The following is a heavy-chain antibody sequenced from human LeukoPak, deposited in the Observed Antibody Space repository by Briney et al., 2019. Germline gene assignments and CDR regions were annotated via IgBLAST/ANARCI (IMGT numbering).Heavy chain of an antibody. J-gene: IGHJ4*02. Sequence: GGSLRLSCAASGFTFSSYSMNWVRQAPGKGLEWVAAISTTSGNVYYADSVKGRFTISRDNAKNSLYLQMNSLRVEDTALYYCARRAPSHDFDDWGQGTLVTVSS. CDR2: ISTTSGNV. CDR1: GFTFSSYS. V-gene: IGHV3-21*01. CDR3: ARRAPSHDFDD.